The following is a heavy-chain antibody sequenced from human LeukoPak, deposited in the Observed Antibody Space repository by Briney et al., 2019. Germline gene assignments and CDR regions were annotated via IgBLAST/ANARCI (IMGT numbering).Heavy chain of an antibody. Sequence: ASVKVSCKASGGTFSSYAISWVRQAPGQRLEWMGWINAGNGNTKYSQKFQGRVTITRDTSASTAYMELSSLRSEDTAVYYCATYSSGTPYWGQGTLVTVSS. CDR2: INAGNGNT. D-gene: IGHD6-19*01. J-gene: IGHJ4*02. CDR3: ATYSSGTPY. CDR1: GGTFSSYA. V-gene: IGHV1-3*01.